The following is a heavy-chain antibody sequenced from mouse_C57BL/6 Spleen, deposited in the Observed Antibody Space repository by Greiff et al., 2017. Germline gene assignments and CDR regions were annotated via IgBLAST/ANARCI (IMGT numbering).Heavy chain of an antibody. Sequence: VQLQQSGAELVRPGASVTLSCKASGYTFTDYEMHWVKQTPVHGLEWIGAIDPETGGTAYNQKFKGKAILTADKSSSTAYMELRSLTSDDSAVYYCTRQGYYGSSPDYWGQGTTLTVSS. CDR3: TRQGYYGSSPDY. CDR2: IDPETGGT. V-gene: IGHV1-15*01. D-gene: IGHD1-1*01. J-gene: IGHJ2*01. CDR1: GYTFTDYE.